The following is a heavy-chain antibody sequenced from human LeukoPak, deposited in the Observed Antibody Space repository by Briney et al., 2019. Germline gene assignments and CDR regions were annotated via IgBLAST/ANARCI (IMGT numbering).Heavy chain of an antibody. CDR1: GFTFSSYG. CDR2: IWYDGSNK. J-gene: IGHJ3*02. Sequence: GGSLRLSCAASGFTFSSYGMHWVRQAPGKGLEWVAVIWYDGSNKYYADSVKGRFTISRDNSKNTLYLQMNSLRAEDTAVYYCARGQGKWILGAFDIWGQGTMVTVSS. V-gene: IGHV3-33*01. CDR3: ARGQGKWILGAFDI. D-gene: IGHD5-18*01.